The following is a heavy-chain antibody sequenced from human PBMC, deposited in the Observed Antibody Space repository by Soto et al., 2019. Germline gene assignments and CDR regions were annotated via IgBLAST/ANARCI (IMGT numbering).Heavy chain of an antibody. CDR2: INSNGGST. CDR3: ARVPDLNDCSRTSCLYYFDY. CDR1: GFTFSRYI. Sequence: EVQLLESGGGLVQPGGSLRLSCVASGFTFSRYIMSWVRQAPGKGLEWVSTINSNGGSTYYADSVKGRFTVSRDNSRNSLYLQMNSLRAEDTAVYYCARVPDLNDCSRTSCLYYFDYWGQGGLVTVSS. D-gene: IGHD2-2*01. J-gene: IGHJ4*02. V-gene: IGHV3-23*01.